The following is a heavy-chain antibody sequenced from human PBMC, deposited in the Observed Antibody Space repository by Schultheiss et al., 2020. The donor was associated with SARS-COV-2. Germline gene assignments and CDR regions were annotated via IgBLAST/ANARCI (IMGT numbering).Heavy chain of an antibody. CDR1: GFSFTNAW. Sequence: GESLKISCAASGFSFTNAWMSWVRQSPGKGLEWVGRVRGKRDGGTADYAAPVKGRFTISRDDSQNTLFLQMNSLRTEDTAVYYCTTPLITVVTSYYYGMDVWGQGTTVTVSS. CDR3: TTPLITVVTSYYYGMDV. CDR2: VRGKRDGGTA. J-gene: IGHJ6*02. V-gene: IGHV3-15*01. D-gene: IGHD4-23*01.